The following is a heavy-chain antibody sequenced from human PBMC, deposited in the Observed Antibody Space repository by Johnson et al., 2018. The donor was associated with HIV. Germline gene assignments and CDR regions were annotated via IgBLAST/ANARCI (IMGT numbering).Heavy chain of an antibody. CDR2: ISYDGSNQ. CDR3: ARDFESAAGI. CDR1: GFTFSSYA. Sequence: QVQLVESGGGVVQPGRSLRLSCAASGFTFSSYAMHWVRQAPGKGLEWVAVISYDGSNQYYADSVKGRFTISRDNSKNTLYLQMNSLRAEDTAVYYCARDFESAAGIWGQGTMVTVSS. J-gene: IGHJ3*02. V-gene: IGHV3-30*14. D-gene: IGHD6-13*01.